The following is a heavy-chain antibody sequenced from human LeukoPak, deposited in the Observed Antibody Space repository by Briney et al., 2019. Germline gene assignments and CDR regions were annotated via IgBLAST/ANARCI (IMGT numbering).Heavy chain of an antibody. J-gene: IGHJ4*02. V-gene: IGHV1-46*01. Sequence: ASVKVSCKASGYTFTSYYMHWVRQAPGQGLEWMGIINPSGGSTSYARKFQGRVTMTTDTSTSTASMELRSLRSDDTAVYYCARCRSARQCPFDYWGQGTLVTVSS. CDR1: GYTFTSYY. D-gene: IGHD6-6*01. CDR2: INPSGGST. CDR3: ARCRSARQCPFDY.